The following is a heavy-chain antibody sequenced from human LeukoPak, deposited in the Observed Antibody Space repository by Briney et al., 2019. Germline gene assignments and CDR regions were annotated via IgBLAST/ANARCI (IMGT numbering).Heavy chain of an antibody. D-gene: IGHD4-17*01. CDR3: ARIRMGGDVDN. V-gene: IGHV4-59*01. CDR2: IFPTGRT. J-gene: IGHJ4*02. CDR1: GGSISNNL. Sequence: SETLSLTCTISGGSISNNLWAWFRQPPKKRLDNIGHIFPTGRTNYNPSLRSRVTISVDTSKTHFSLNLSSVTAADTAVYYCARIRMGGDVDNWGQGTLVTVSS.